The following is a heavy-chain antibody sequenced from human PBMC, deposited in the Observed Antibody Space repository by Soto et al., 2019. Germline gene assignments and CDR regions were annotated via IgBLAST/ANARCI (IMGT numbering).Heavy chain of an antibody. V-gene: IGHV1-46*03. D-gene: IGHD3-22*01. CDR1: GYTFTSYY. J-gene: IGHJ6*02. CDR3: ARDNYDSSEPGVSMDV. CDR2: INPSGGST. Sequence: ASVKVSCKASGYTFTSYYMHWVRQAPGQGLEWMGIINPSGGSTSYAQKFQGRVTMTRDTSTSTVYMELSSLRSEDTAVYYCARDNYDSSEPGVSMDVWCQGTTVTASS.